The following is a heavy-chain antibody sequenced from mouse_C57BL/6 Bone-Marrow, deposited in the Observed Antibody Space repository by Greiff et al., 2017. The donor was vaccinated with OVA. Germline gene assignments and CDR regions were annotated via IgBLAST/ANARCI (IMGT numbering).Heavy chain of an antibody. Sequence: QVHVKQSGAELVRPGTSVKMSCKASGYTFTNYWIGWAKQRPGHGLEWIGDIYPGGGYTNYNEKFKGKATLTADKSSSTAYMQFSSLTSEDSAIYYCARHGYYAMDYWGQGTSVTVSS. J-gene: IGHJ4*01. CDR1: GYTFTNYW. V-gene: IGHV1-63*01. CDR2: IYPGGGYT. CDR3: ARHGYYAMDY.